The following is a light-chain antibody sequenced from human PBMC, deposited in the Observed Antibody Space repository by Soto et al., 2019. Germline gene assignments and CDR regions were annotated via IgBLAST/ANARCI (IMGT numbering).Light chain of an antibody. CDR3: SSYTTSSLV. J-gene: IGLJ3*02. CDR2: EVS. Sequence: QSALTQPASVSGSPGQSVTISYTGTSSDVGGYNYVSWYQQHPGKAPRLMIYEVSNRPSGVSNRFSGSKSGNTASLTISGLQAEDEADYYCSSYTTSSLVFGGGTKLTVL. V-gene: IGLV2-14*01. CDR1: SSDVGGYNY.